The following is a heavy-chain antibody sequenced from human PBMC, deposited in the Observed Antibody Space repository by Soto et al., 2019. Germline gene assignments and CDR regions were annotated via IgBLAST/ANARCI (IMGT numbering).Heavy chain of an antibody. CDR1: GYSFTTYW. CDR3: ARSGYSTGIGWFGH. V-gene: IGHV5-51*01. Sequence: XESLKISCKACGYSFTTYWIGWVRQMPGKGLEWMGIIYPGDSDTRYSPSFQGQVTISADKSISTAYLQWSSLKASDSAMYYCARSGYSTGIGWFGHWGQGALVTVSS. D-gene: IGHD6-19*01. CDR2: IYPGDSDT. J-gene: IGHJ5*02.